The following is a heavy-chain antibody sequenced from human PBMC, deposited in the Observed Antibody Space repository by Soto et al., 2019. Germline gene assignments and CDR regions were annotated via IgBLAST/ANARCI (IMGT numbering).Heavy chain of an antibody. CDR2: IIPIFGTA. J-gene: IGHJ5*02. V-gene: IGHV1-69*01. CDR1: GGTFSSYA. D-gene: IGHD3-10*01. Sequence: QVQLVQSGAEVKKPGSSVKVSCKASGGTFSSYAISWVRQAPGQGLEWMGGIIPIFGTANYAQKFQGRVTITADESMSTAYMELSSLRSEDTAVYYCGMVRGGYRIGWFDPWGQGTLVTVSS. CDR3: GMVRGGYRIGWFDP.